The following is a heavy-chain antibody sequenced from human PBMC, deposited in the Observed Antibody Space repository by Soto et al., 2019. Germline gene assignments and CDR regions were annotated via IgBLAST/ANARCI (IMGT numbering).Heavy chain of an antibody. CDR3: AREKSGSSSWYGAFDY. Sequence: SVKVSCKASGGTFSSYAISWVRQAPGQGLEWMGGIIPIFGTANYAQKFQGRVTITADESTSTAYMELSSLRSEDTAVYYCAREKSGSSSWYGAFDYWGQGTLVTVSS. CDR1: GGTFSSYA. D-gene: IGHD6-13*01. CDR2: IIPIFGTA. V-gene: IGHV1-69*13. J-gene: IGHJ4*02.